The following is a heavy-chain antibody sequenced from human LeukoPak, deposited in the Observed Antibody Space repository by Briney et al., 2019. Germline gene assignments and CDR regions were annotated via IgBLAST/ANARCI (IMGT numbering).Heavy chain of an antibody. V-gene: IGHV3-73*01. CDR2: IRSKPNNYAT. CDR3: ATYSGAHHKTFDD. Sequence: GGSLRLSCAASGFAFSRPAMHWLRQAPGKGLEWVGRIRSKPNNYATTYSASVQGRFSISRDDSKNMTFLHMNSLKAEDTAVYYCATYSGAHHKTFDDWGQGTLVTVSS. D-gene: IGHD1-26*01. CDR1: GFAFSRPA. J-gene: IGHJ4*02.